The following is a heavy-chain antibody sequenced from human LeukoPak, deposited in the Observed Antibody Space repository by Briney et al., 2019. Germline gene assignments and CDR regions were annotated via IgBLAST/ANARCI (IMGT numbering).Heavy chain of an antibody. CDR2: MNPNSGNT. V-gene: IGHV1-8*01. CDR1: GYTFTNYD. D-gene: IGHD1-1*01. CDR3: AREPFPLTPGYNY. J-gene: IGHJ4*02. Sequence: ASVKVSCKASGYTFTNYDINWVRQAAGQGLEWMGWMNPNSGNTGYAQKFKGRVTMTRNTAINTAYMELSSLTSDDTAVYYCAREPFPLTPGYNYWGQGTLVAVSS.